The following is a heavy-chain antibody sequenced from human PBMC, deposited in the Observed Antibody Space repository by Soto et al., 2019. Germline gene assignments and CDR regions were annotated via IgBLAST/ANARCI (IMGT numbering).Heavy chain of an antibody. D-gene: IGHD6-13*01. CDR1: GGSISSYY. J-gene: IGHJ5*02. CDR3: ARAVAAAPDQNWFDP. V-gene: IGHV4-59*01. CDR2: IYYSGST. Sequence: SETLSLTCTVSGGSISSYYWSWIRQPPGKGLEWIGYIYYSGSTNYNPSLKSRVTISVDTSKNQFSLKLSSVTAADPAVYYCARAVAAAPDQNWFDPWGQGTLVTVSS.